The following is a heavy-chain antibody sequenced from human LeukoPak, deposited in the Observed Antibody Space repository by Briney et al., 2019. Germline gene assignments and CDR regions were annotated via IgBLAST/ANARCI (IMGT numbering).Heavy chain of an antibody. CDR2: INPSDGST. J-gene: IGHJ4*02. D-gene: IGHD1-26*01. Sequence: ASVKVSCKASGYTFNTYYMYWVRQAPGQGLEWMEIINPSDGSTSYAQKFQGRVTMTRDTSTSIVYMELSSLRSEDTAVYYCARSLLGGSYYFDYWGQGTLVTVSS. CDR1: GYTFNTYY. CDR3: ARSLLGGSYYFDY. V-gene: IGHV1-46*02.